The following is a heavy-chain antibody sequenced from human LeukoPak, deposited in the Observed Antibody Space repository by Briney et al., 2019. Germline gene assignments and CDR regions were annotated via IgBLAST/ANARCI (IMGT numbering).Heavy chain of an antibody. V-gene: IGHV3-30*03. CDR3: ARDRAWNYSDY. CDR2: ISNEGSRK. CDR1: GLTFSRHG. Sequence: GGSLRLSCAPSGLTFSRHGMHWVRQAPGKGLEWVAIISNEGSRKYYAHSVEGRFTISSDNSKHTLYLPMDSLRAQDTAVYYRARDRAWNYSDYWGPGTLVTVSS. D-gene: IGHD3-3*01. J-gene: IGHJ4*02.